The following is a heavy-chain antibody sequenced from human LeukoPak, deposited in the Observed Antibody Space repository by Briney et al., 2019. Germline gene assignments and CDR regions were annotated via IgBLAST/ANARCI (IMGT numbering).Heavy chain of an antibody. CDR3: AITSQQQLTNPSDRYFDY. CDR2: IYTSGST. CDR1: GGSISSYY. V-gene: IGHV4-4*09. J-gene: IGHJ4*02. Sequence: SETLSLTCTVSGGSISSYYWSWIRQPPGKGLEWIGYIYTSGSTNYNPSLKSRVTISVDTSKNQFPLKLSSVTAADTAVYYCAITSQQQLTNPSDRYFDYWGQGTLVTVSS. D-gene: IGHD6-13*01.